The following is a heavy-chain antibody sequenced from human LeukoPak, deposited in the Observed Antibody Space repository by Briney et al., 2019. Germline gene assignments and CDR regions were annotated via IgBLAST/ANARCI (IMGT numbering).Heavy chain of an antibody. J-gene: IGHJ4*02. CDR3: ARDLAQVAGTDY. CDR2: IIPIFGTE. Sequence: GASVKVSCKASGGTFSSYAISWVRQAPGQGLEWMGGIIPIFGTENYAQKFQGRVTITADESTSTAYMELSSLRSEDTAVYYCARDLAQVAGTDYWGQGTLVTVSS. V-gene: IGHV1-69*13. D-gene: IGHD6-19*01. CDR1: GGTFSSYA.